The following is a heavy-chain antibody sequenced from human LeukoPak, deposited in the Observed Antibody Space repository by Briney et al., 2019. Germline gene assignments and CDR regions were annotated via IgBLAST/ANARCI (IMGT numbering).Heavy chain of an antibody. CDR1: GGSISTSY. CDR3: ARPKYADYDWPDWYFDL. CDR2: IYNSGST. V-gene: IGHV4-59*01. Sequence: SETLSLTCSVPGGSISTSYWIWIRQPPGKGLEWIGYIYNSGSTNYNPSFKSRVTISVDMSKNQFSLKLSSVTAADTAVYYCARPKYADYDWPDWYFDLWGRGTLVTVSS. D-gene: IGHD4-17*01. J-gene: IGHJ2*01.